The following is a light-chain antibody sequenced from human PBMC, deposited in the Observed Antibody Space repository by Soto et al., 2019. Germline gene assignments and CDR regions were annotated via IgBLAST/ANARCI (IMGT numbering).Light chain of an antibody. J-gene: IGKJ1*01. CDR2: DAS. Sequence: EIVMTQSPATLSVSPGERATLSCRASQIVSTNLAWYQQKPGQAPRLLIYDASTRATGTPARFSGSGSGTEFTLNISSLQSEDFAVYCCQQYNKWPLTFGQGTKVEIK. CDR1: QIVSTN. CDR3: QQYNKWPLT. V-gene: IGKV3-15*01.